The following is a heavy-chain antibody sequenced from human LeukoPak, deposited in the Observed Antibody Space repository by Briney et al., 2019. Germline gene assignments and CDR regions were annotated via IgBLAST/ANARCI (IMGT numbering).Heavy chain of an antibody. D-gene: IGHD3-10*01. CDR3: AKLASGGSGSFDI. CDR2: ILYDGSNE. J-gene: IGHJ3*02. Sequence: GWSLRLSCAASGFTFSSYGMHWVRQAPGKGLEGVAVILYDGSNEYYADSVKGRFTISRDNSKNTLYLQMNSLRAEDTAVYYCAKLASGGSGSFDIWGQGTMVIVSS. CDR1: GFTFSSYG. V-gene: IGHV3-30*18.